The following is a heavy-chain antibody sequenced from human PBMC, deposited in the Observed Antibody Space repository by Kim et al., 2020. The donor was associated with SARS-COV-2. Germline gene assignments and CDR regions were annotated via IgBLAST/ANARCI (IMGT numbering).Heavy chain of an antibody. D-gene: IGHD3-22*01. CDR1: GGSIRNYY. CDR3: ARGGYYYDGSGYFYYFDY. J-gene: IGHJ4*02. Sequence: SETLSLTCTVSGGSIRNYYWSWIRQPPGKGLEWIGYIYDSGSTNYNPSLKSRVTISVDASKNQFSLKLSSVTAADTAVYYCARGGYYYDGSGYFYYFDYCRQGTLVTVSS. V-gene: IGHV4-59*13. CDR2: IYDSGST.